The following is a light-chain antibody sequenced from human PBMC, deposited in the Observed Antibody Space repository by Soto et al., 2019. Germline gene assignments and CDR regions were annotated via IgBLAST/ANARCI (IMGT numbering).Light chain of an antibody. CDR1: QSVNSAY. CDR2: GAS. Sequence: EIVLTQSPGTLSLSPGERATLSCRASQSVNSAYVAWYQQNPGQAPRVLIYGASTRATGIPHRSSGSGSGTDFSLTISRLEPEDSAMYYCQLYGSSPTWAFGQGTKV. J-gene: IGKJ1*01. V-gene: IGKV3-20*01. CDR3: QLYGSSPTWA.